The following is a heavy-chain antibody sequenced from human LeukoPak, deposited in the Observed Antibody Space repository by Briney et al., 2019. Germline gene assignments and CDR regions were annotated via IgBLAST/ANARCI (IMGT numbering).Heavy chain of an antibody. V-gene: IGHV3-48*03. CDR2: ISSSGGTI. J-gene: IGHJ6*02. Sequence: PGGSLRLSCAASGSTFWSSEMSWVRQAPGKGLEWVSYISSSGGTIYYADSVKGRFTISRDNAKNSLYLQMNSLKTEDTAVYYCSRQLDTVMANYYYYGMDVWGQGTTVTVSS. CDR1: GSTFWSSE. D-gene: IGHD5-18*01. CDR3: SRQLDTVMANYYYYGMDV.